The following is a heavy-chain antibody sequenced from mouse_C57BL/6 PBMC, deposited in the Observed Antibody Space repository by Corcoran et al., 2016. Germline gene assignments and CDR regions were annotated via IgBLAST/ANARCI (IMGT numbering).Heavy chain of an antibody. Sequence: QIQLVQSGPELKKPGETVKISCKASGYTFTTYGMSWVKQAPGKGLKWMGWINTYSGVPTYADDFKGRFAFSLETSASTAYLQINNLKNEDTATYCCARFDSLRYAWAYYAMDYWGQGTSVTVSS. CDR2: INTYSGVP. D-gene: IGHD3-2*02. CDR3: ARFDSLRYAWAYYAMDY. J-gene: IGHJ4*01. CDR1: GYTFTTYG. V-gene: IGHV9-3*01.